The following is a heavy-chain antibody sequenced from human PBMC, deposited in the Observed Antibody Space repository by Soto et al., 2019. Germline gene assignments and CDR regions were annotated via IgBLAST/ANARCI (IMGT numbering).Heavy chain of an antibody. CDR3: ASEKVEQLWFVNLPYYYYGMDV. V-gene: IGHV3-33*01. CDR2: IWYEGTNK. Sequence: GGSLRLSCVASDFAFSNYGMHWVRQAPGKGLEWVALIWYEGTNKYYGDSVKGRFTISRDNAKNSLYLQMNSLRAEDTAVYYCASEKVEQLWFVNLPYYYYGMDVWGQGTTVTVSS. CDR1: DFAFSNYG. J-gene: IGHJ6*02. D-gene: IGHD5-18*01.